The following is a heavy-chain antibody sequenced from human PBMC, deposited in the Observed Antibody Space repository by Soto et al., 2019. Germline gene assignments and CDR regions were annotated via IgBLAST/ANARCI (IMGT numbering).Heavy chain of an antibody. V-gene: IGHV3-30-3*01. CDR3: SRDGDFYGLDV. CDR1: VVTFSICA. Sequence: PWGSLIVSWAASVVTFSICARHWVRQAPGKGLEWVAVISYDGSNKYYADSVKGRFTISRDNSKNTLYLQMNSLRAEDTAVYYCSRDGDFYGLDVWGQGTTVTVSS. CDR2: ISYDGSNK. D-gene: IGHD3-3*01. J-gene: IGHJ6*02.